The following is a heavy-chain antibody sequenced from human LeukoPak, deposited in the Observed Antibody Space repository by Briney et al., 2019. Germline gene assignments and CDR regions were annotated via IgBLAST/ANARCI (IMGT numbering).Heavy chain of an antibody. V-gene: IGHV1-46*01. CDR2: INPSGGST. CDR3: ASTQDFIYYYYMDV. D-gene: IGHD3-3*01. Sequence: GASVKVSCKASGYTFTSYYMHWVRQAPGQGLEWMGIINPSGGSTSYAQKFQGRVTITADESTSTAYMELSSLRSEDTAVYYCASTQDFIYYYYMDVWGKGTTVTISS. J-gene: IGHJ6*03. CDR1: GYTFTSYY.